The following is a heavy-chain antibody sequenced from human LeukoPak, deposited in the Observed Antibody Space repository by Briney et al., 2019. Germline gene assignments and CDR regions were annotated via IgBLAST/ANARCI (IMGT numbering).Heavy chain of an antibody. J-gene: IGHJ5*02. V-gene: IGHV1-69*02. CDR1: GGTFSSYT. D-gene: IGHD3-3*01. CDR3: ARAALAWSGNSYNWFDP. CDR2: IIPILGIA. Sequence: ASVKVSCKASGGTFSSYTISWVRQAPGRGLEWMGRIIPILGIANYAQKFQGRVTITADKSTSTAYMELSSLRSEDTAVYYCARAALAWSGNSYNWFDPWGQGTLVTVSS.